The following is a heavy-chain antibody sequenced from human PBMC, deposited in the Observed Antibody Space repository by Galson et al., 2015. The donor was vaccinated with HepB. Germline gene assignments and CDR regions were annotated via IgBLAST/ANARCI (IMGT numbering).Heavy chain of an antibody. CDR1: GFSFRSSG. D-gene: IGHD2-21*02. CDR2: ISSSGTTT. Sequence: LRLSCAASGFSFRSSGMHWARQAPGKGLEWVSFISSSGTTTYYADSVRGRFTISRDNSKDTLYFQINSLRPEDTAVYFCAKTSVTSWGHFDSWGQGTLVTVSS. V-gene: IGHV3-23*01. J-gene: IGHJ4*02. CDR3: AKTSVTSWGHFDS.